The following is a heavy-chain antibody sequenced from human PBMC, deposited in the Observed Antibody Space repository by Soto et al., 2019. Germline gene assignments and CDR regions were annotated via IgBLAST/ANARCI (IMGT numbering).Heavy chain of an antibody. CDR3: GGAARPGDYYGMDV. Sequence: SESLTLTCAVSGYSIRSGYYWGWIRQPPGKGLEWIGSIYHSGSTYYNPSLKSRVTISVDTSKNQFSLKPSSVTAADTAVYYCGGAARPGDYYGMDVWGQGTTVPVPS. V-gene: IGHV4-38-2*01. D-gene: IGHD6-6*01. J-gene: IGHJ6*02. CDR1: GYSIRSGYY. CDR2: IYHSGST.